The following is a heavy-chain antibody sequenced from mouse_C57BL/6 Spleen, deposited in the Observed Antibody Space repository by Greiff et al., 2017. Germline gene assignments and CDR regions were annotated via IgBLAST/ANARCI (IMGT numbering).Heavy chain of an antibody. V-gene: IGHV1-61*01. J-gene: IGHJ4*01. CDR1: GYTFTSYW. CDR2: IYPSDSET. Sequence: QVQLQQPGAELVRPGSSVKLSCKASGYTFTSYWMDWVKQRPGQGLEWIGNIYPSDSETHYNQKFKDKATLTVDKSSSTAYMQLSSLTSEDSAVYYCARDYGYDGAMDYWGQGTSVTVSS. CDR3: ARDYGYDGAMDY. D-gene: IGHD2-2*01.